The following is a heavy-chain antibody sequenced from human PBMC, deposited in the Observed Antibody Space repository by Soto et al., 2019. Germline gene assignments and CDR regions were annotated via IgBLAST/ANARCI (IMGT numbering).Heavy chain of an antibody. CDR3: ARDQSGAADI. CDR2: MSAKGTT. V-gene: IGHV4-4*07. Sequence: QVQLQESGPGLVEPSETLSLTCTVSGDSMTPYDCSRIRQSAEKGLEWIGSMSAKGTTTYMPSLKRRIALSIDTSKNQFSLNLKFVTAADTAVYLCARDQSGAADIWGQGTLVTVS. D-gene: IGHD3-10*01. J-gene: IGHJ3*02. CDR1: GDSMTPYD.